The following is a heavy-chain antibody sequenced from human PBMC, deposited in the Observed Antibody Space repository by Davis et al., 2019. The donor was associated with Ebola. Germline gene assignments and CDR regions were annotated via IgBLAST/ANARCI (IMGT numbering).Heavy chain of an antibody. CDR3: ARERGIVQTCGMDV. V-gene: IGHV1-2*02. J-gene: IGHJ6*02. D-gene: IGHD2-8*01. Sequence: AASVKVSCKASGYTFTGYYMHWVRQALGQGLEWMGWINPNSGGTNYAQKFQGRVTMTRDTSISTAYMELSRLRSDDTAVDYCARERGIVQTCGMDVWGQGTTVTVSS. CDR2: INPNSGGT. CDR1: GYTFTGYY.